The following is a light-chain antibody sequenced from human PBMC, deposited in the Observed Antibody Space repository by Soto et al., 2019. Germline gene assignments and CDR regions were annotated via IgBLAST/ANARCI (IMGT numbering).Light chain of an antibody. CDR3: QQYSSYSWM. Sequence: DIQMAQSPSTLSASVGDRVTITCRASQSISTWLAWYQQKPGKALKLLIYDASTLRSGVPSRFSGSGSGTEFTLTSSSLQPDDCATYYCQQYSSYSWMFGQGTKVEF. J-gene: IGKJ1*01. CDR1: QSISTW. V-gene: IGKV1-5*01. CDR2: DAS.